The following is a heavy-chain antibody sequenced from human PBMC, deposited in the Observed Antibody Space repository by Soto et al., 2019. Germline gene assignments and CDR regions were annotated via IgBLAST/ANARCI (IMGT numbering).Heavy chain of an antibody. CDR2: ISTYNGNT. CDR1: GYSFITYG. V-gene: IGHV1-18*01. J-gene: IGHJ6*02. D-gene: IGHD6-6*01. Sequence: QVQLVQSGAEVKKPGASVKVSCKASGYSFITYGISWVRQAPGQGLEWMGWISTYNGNTKYAQKLQGRVTMTTDTSTTTGYMELRSLRSDDTAVYYCARDRPTSSIRARDYYYAMDVWGQGTTDTVSS. CDR3: ARDRPTSSIRARDYYYAMDV.